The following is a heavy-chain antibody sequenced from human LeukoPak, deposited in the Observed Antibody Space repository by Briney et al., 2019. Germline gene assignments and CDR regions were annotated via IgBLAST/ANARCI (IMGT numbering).Heavy chain of an antibody. V-gene: IGHV3-9*01. CDR2: ISWNSGSI. CDR1: GFTFDDYA. CDR3: AKTRGYNWNDESPLDY. Sequence: GRSLRLSCAASGFTFDDYAMHWVRQAPGKGLEGVSGISWNSGSIGYADSVKGRFTISRDNAKNSLYLQMNSLRAEDTALYYCAKTRGYNWNDESPLDYWGQGTLVTASS. D-gene: IGHD1-1*01. J-gene: IGHJ4*02.